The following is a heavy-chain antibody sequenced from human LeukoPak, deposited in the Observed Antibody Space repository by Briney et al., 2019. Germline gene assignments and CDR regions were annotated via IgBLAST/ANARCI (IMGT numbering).Heavy chain of an antibody. CDR3: ARAHSSREYFDY. D-gene: IGHD6-13*01. J-gene: IGHJ4*02. CDR1: GGSISSGSYY. Sequence: SETLSLTCTVSGGSISSGSYYWSWIRQPAGKGLEWIGRIYTSGSTNYNLSLQSRVTISVDTPKNQFSLNLNSVTAADTAVYYCARAHSSREYFDYWGQGTLVTVSS. CDR2: IYTSGST. V-gene: IGHV4-61*02.